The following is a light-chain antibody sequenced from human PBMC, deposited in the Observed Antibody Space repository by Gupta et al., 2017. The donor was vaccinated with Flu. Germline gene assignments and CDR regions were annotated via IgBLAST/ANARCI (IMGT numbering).Light chain of an antibody. V-gene: IGLV2-14*01. CDR1: SSDVGRYNF. J-gene: IGLJ2*01. Sequence: QSALTQPASVSGSPGQSITISCTGASSDVGRYNFVSWYQQHPGKAPKVMIYEVSKRPSGVSNRFSGSKSGNTASLTISGLQAEDEGDYYCSSYTSNNTVLFGGGTKLTVL. CDR2: EVS. CDR3: SSYTSNNTVL.